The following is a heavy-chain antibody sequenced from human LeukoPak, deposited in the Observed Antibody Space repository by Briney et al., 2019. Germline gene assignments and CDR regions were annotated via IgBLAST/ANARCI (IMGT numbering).Heavy chain of an antibody. D-gene: IGHD1-26*01. CDR3: ARASGDRNLDY. CDR2: IYYSGST. Sequence: MPSETLSLTCTVSGGSISSYYWSWIRQPPGKGLEWIGDIYYSGSTNYNPSLKSRVTISVDTSKNQFSLKLSSVTAADTAVYYCARASGDRNLDYWGQGTLVTVSS. J-gene: IGHJ4*02. V-gene: IGHV4-59*01. CDR1: GGSISSYY.